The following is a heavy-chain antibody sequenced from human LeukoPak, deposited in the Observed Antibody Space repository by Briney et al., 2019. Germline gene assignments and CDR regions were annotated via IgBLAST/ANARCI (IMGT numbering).Heavy chain of an antibody. J-gene: IGHJ5*02. CDR1: GYSFTSYW. CDR3: ARQLGIAAAVSGNWFDP. Sequence: GESLKISCKGSGYSFTSYWIGWVRQMPGKGLEWMGIIYPGDSDTRYSPSFQGQVTISADKSISTACLQWSSLKASDTAMYYCARQLGIAAAVSGNWFDPWGPGTLVTVSS. V-gene: IGHV5-51*01. D-gene: IGHD6-13*01. CDR2: IYPGDSDT.